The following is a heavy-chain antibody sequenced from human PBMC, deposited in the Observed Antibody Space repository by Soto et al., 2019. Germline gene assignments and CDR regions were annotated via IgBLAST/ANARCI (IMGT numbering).Heavy chain of an antibody. CDR1: GFTFSSYG. CDR2: ISYDGSNK. CDR3: AKTDSSGYHTAYYYYGMDV. J-gene: IGHJ6*02. Sequence: QVQLVEYGGGVDQPGRSLRLSCAASGFTFSSYGMHWVRQAPGKGLEWVAIISYDGSNKYYADSVKGRFTISRDNSKNTLYLQMNSLRAEDTAVYYCAKTDSSGYHTAYYYYGMDVWGQGTTVTVSS. D-gene: IGHD3-22*01. V-gene: IGHV3-30*18.